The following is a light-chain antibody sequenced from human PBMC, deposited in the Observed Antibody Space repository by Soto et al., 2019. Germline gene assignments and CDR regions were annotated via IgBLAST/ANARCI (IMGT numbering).Light chain of an antibody. V-gene: IGKV3-15*01. Sequence: EIVMTQSPATLSVSPGERATLSCRASQSVSSNLAWYQQKPGQTPRLLIYGASTRATGIPARFSGSGSGTEFTLTISSLQSEDFAVYFCLEYNRWPPWTFGQGTKVDIK. CDR2: GAS. CDR3: LEYNRWPPWT. CDR1: QSVSSN. J-gene: IGKJ1*01.